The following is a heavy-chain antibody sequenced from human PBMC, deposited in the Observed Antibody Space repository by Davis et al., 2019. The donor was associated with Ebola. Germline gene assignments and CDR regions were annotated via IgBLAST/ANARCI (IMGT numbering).Heavy chain of an antibody. D-gene: IGHD2-15*01. CDR3: AREVIVVVVAATRQPYYYYYGMDV. J-gene: IGHJ6*04. Sequence: AASVKVSCKASGYTFTSYYMHWVRQAPGQGLEWMGIINPSGCSTSYAQKFQGRVTMTRDTSTSTVYMELSSLRSEDTAVYYCAREVIVVVVAATRQPYYYYYGMDVWGKGTTVTVSS. CDR2: INPSGCST. CDR1: GYTFTSYY. V-gene: IGHV1-46*01.